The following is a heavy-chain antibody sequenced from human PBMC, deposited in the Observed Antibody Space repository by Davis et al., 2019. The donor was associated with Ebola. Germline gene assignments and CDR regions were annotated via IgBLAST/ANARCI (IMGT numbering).Heavy chain of an antibody. D-gene: IGHD6-13*01. J-gene: IGHJ4*02. CDR1: GYRFTSYW. CDR3: ARGSEGAAAGWFLEPNY. V-gene: IGHV5-51*01. CDR2: IFPGDSDT. Sequence: GESLKISCKTSGYRFTSYWIVWMRQMPGKGLESMGIIFPGDSDTRYSPSFQGQVTISADKSISTAYLQWSSLKASDTAMYYCARGSEGAAAGWFLEPNYWGQGTLVTVSS.